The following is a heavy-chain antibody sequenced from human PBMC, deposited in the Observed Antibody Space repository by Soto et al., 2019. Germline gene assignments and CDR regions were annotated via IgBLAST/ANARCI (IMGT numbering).Heavy chain of an antibody. Sequence: GGSLKPSCAASEFTFSSYPMSWVHQAQGKGLEWVLAISSSGGSTYYAYSVKGRFTISSDNSKNTLYLQMNSLRAEDTAVYYCASLRELLSGFDPWGKGTLVTVSS. D-gene: IGHD3-10*01. CDR1: EFTFSSYP. J-gene: IGHJ5*02. V-gene: IGHV3-23*01. CDR2: ISSSGGST. CDR3: ASLRELLSGFDP.